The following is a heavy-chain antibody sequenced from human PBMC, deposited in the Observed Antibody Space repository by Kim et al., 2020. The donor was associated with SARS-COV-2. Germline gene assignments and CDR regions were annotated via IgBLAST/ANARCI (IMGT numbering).Heavy chain of an antibody. CDR3: ARAVYYDSSGYCGAFDI. Sequence: SQTLSLTCAISGDSVSSNSAAWNWIRQSPSRGLEWLGRTYYRSKWYNDYAVSVKSRITINPDTSKNQFSLQLNSVTPEDTAVYYCARAVYYDSSGYCGAFDIWGQGTMVTVSS. CDR1: GDSVSSNSAA. V-gene: IGHV6-1*01. J-gene: IGHJ3*02. CDR2: TYYRSKWYN. D-gene: IGHD3-22*01.